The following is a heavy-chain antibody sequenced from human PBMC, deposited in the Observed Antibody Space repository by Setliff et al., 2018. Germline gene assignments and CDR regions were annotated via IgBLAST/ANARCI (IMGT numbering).Heavy chain of an antibody. CDR2: IWFDGTKK. D-gene: IGHD7-27*01. CDR3: AKARKRINWGIQYYYGMDV. Sequence: RLSCATSGSTFRNYGMHWVRQAPGKGREWVAAIWFDGTKKYYGDSVKGRFTISRDNSKNTLFLQMNSLRVEDTAVYYCAKARKRINWGIQYYYGMDVWGQGTTVTVSS. J-gene: IGHJ6*02. CDR1: GSTFRNYG. V-gene: IGHV3-33*06.